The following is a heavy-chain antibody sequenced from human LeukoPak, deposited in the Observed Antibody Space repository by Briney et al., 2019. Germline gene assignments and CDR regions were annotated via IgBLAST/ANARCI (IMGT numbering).Heavy chain of an antibody. Sequence: GGSLRLSCAASGFXFSSYSINWVRQAPGKGREWVSHISSSSSYIDYADSVEGRFTISRDNAKNSLYLQMNSLRSEDTAVYYCARDYGNPPYYYDSSGYYDYWGQGTLVTVSS. D-gene: IGHD3-22*01. J-gene: IGHJ4*02. V-gene: IGHV3-21*01. CDR2: ISSSSSYI. CDR3: ARDYGNPPYYYDSSGYYDY. CDR1: GFXFSSYS.